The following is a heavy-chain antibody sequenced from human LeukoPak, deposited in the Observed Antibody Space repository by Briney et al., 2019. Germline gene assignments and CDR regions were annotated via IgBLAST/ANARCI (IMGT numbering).Heavy chain of an antibody. D-gene: IGHD3-10*01. Sequence: GGSLKISCKGSGYSFTSYWIAWVRQMPGKGLERMGIIYPGDSYTTYSPSFQGQVTISADKSISTAYLQWRSLKASDTAMYYCARRSGSDALDIWGQGTMVTVSS. CDR2: IYPGDSYT. CDR3: ARRSGSDALDI. CDR1: GYSFTSYW. J-gene: IGHJ3*02. V-gene: IGHV5-51*01.